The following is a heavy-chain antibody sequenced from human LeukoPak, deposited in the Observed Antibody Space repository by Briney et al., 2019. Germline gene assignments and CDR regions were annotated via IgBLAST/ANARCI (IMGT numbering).Heavy chain of an antibody. D-gene: IGHD2-2*01. V-gene: IGHV3-21*01. CDR3: ARGQLPTFDY. Sequence: GGSLRLSCAASGFTFTSYSINWVRQAPGKGLEWVSSISSSSNYIYYADSLKGRFTISRDNAKNSLYLQVNSLRAEDTAAYFCARGQLPTFDYWGQGTLVTVSS. CDR2: ISSSSNYI. J-gene: IGHJ4*02. CDR1: GFTFTSYS.